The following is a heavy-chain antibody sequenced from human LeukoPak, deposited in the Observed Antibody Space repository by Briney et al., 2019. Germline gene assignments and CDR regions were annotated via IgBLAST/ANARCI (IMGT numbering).Heavy chain of an antibody. D-gene: IGHD3-9*01. CDR3: ARDHPVADWAPDI. Sequence: SETLSLTCTVSGGSISSYSWTWIRQPPGKGLEWIGFIDYSGSSNYNPSLKSRVTISADPSTNHFSLDLTSVTAADTAVYFCARDHPVADWAPDIWGRGTMVTVSS. CDR1: GGSISSYS. V-gene: IGHV4-59*13. J-gene: IGHJ3*02. CDR2: IDYSGSS.